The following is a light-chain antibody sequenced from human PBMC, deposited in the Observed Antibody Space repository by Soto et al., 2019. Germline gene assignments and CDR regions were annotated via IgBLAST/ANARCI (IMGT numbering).Light chain of an antibody. CDR3: SSYTSRSTLVI. J-gene: IGLJ2*01. CDR1: SSDVGGYNF. V-gene: IGLV2-14*01. CDR2: EVS. Sequence: QSALTQPASVSGSPGQSITISCTGTSSDVGGYNFVSWYQQHPGKVPKLMIYEVSNRPSGVSNRFSGSKSGNTASLTISGLQAEDEADYYCSSYTSRSTLVIFGGGTKVNVL.